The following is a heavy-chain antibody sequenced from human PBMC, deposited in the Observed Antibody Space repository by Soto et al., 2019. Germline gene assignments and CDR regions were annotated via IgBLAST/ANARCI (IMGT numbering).Heavy chain of an antibody. Sequence: SETLSLTCEVSGYSISSGYFWGWIRQPPGKGLEWIGAVDHTESTYYNPSLKSRVTISIDTSRNLFSLKLKSVTAVDTAVYYCAEGYYYDSSGYYPTRGAYYYYGMDVWGQGTTVTVSS. CDR3: AEGYYYDSSGYYPTRGAYYYYGMDV. CDR2: VDHTEST. D-gene: IGHD3-22*01. V-gene: IGHV4-38-2*01. CDR1: GYSISSGYF. J-gene: IGHJ6*02.